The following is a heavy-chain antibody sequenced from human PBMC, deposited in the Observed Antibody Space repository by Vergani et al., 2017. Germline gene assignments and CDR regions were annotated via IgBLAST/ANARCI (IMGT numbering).Heavy chain of an antibody. D-gene: IGHD3-22*01. CDR1: GFTVSSNY. Sequence: EVQLVESGGGLVQPGGSLRLSCAASGFTVSSNYMSWVRQAPGKGLEWVSAISGSGGSTYYADSVKGRFTISRDNSKNTLYLQMNSLRAEDTAVYYCAKVSRYYDSSGYYSLGAFDIWGQGTMVTVSS. CDR2: ISGSGGST. J-gene: IGHJ3*02. V-gene: IGHV3-23*04. CDR3: AKVSRYYDSSGYYSLGAFDI.